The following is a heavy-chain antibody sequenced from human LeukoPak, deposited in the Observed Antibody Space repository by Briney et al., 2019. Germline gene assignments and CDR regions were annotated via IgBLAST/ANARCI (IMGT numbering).Heavy chain of an antibody. V-gene: IGHV2-5*02. CDR1: GFSLSTSGVG. D-gene: IGHD3-10*01. Sequence: SGPTLVNPAQALTLTCTFSGFSLSTSGVGVGWIGQPPGKAVEWLALIYWDDDKRYSPSLNSTLTITKDTSKTQVVLTMTNMDPVDTATYYCAHSPNHYRSGHHFDYWGQGTLVTVSS. J-gene: IGHJ4*02. CDR2: IYWDDDK. CDR3: AHSPNHYRSGHHFDY.